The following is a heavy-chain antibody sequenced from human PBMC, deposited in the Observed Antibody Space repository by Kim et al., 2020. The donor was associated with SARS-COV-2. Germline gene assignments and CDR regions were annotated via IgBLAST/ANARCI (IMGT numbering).Heavy chain of an antibody. CDR2: IWYDGSNK. D-gene: IGHD3-22*01. Sequence: GGSLRLSCAASGFTFSSYGMHWVRQAPGKGLEWVAVIWYDGSNKYYADSLKGRFTISRDNSKNTLYLQMNSLRAEDTAVYYCAREVVDIVATKRPYYYDSSGYPADVWGQGTLVTVSS. CDR3: AREVVDIVATKRPYYYDSSGYPADV. J-gene: IGHJ4*02. CDR1: GFTFSSYG. V-gene: IGHV3-33*01.